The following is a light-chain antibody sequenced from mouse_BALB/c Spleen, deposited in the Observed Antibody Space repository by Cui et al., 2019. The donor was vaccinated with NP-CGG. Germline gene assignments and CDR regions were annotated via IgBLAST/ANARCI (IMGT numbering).Light chain of an antibody. V-gene: IGLV1*01. J-gene: IGLJ1*01. Sequence: QAVVTPESALTTSPDKTVTLTCRSNTGAVTTSNYANWVQEKPDHLFTGLIGGTNNRAPGVPARFSGSLIGDKAALTITGAQTEDEAIYFCALWYSNHWVFGGGTKLTVL. CDR1: TGAVTTSNY. CDR2: GTN. CDR3: ALWYSNHWV.